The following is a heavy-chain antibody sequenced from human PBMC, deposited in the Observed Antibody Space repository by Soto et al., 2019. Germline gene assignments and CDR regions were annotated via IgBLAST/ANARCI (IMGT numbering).Heavy chain of an antibody. CDR3: ATGKTPYDILTGPWFDP. D-gene: IGHD3-9*01. J-gene: IGHJ5*02. CDR1: GYTLTESS. Sequence: ASVKVSCKVSGYTLTESSMHWVRQAPGKGLEWMGGFDPEDGETIYAQKFQGRVTMTEDTSTDTAYMELSSLRSEDTAVYYCATGKTPYDILTGPWFDPWGQGTLVTVSS. CDR2: FDPEDGET. V-gene: IGHV1-24*01.